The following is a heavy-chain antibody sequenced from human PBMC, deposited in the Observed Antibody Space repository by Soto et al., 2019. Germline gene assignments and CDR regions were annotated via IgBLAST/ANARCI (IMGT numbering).Heavy chain of an antibody. CDR2: IDPRDSYI. J-gene: IGHJ6*02. D-gene: IGHD2-15*01. V-gene: IGHV5-10-1*01. CDR3: ARVYCSGDSCYSWDPYYGMDV. CDR1: GYRFTSYW. Sequence: PGESLKISCKGSGYRFTSYWISWVRQMPGKGLEWMGRIDPRDSYINYSPSFQGHVTISADKSTSTAYLQWSSLKASDTAKYYCARVYCSGDSCYSWDPYYGMDVWGQGSTVTVSS.